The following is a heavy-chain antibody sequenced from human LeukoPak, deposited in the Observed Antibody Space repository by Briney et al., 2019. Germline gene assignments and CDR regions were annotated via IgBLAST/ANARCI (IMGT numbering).Heavy chain of an antibody. Sequence: SVKVSCKASGGTFSGYTISWVRQAPGQGLEWMGRIIPILGIANYAQKFQGRVTITADKSTSTAYMELSSLRSEDTAVYYCARDRFPARLVPAARGFDYWGQGTLVTVSS. CDR2: IIPILGIA. J-gene: IGHJ4*02. CDR3: ARDRFPARLVPAARGFDY. D-gene: IGHD2-2*01. V-gene: IGHV1-69*04. CDR1: GGTFSGYT.